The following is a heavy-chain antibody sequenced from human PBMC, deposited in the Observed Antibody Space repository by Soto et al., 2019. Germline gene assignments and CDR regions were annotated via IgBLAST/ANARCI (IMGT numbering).Heavy chain of an antibody. D-gene: IGHD6-13*01. CDR1: GFTFSAYV. J-gene: IGHJ1*01. CDR2: ITSSGGGT. V-gene: IGHV3-23*01. CDR3: AKLTAA. Sequence: SLCLSCESLGFTFSAYVMSSVRQAPGKGLEWVSSITSSGGGTYYADSVKGRFTVSRDNSKNTVYLQMNSLRDEDTAVYYCAKLTAAWGQGTLV.